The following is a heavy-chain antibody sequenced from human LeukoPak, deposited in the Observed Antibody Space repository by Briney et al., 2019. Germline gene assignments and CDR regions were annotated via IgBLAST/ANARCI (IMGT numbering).Heavy chain of an antibody. J-gene: IGHJ4*02. Sequence: SVKVSCKASGGTFSSYAISWVRQAPGQGLEWMGGIIPIFGTANYAQKFQGRVTITTDESTSTAYMELSSLRSEDTAVYYCARVDTAMVMRDYWGQGTLVTVSS. CDR2: IIPIFGTA. D-gene: IGHD5-18*01. CDR1: GGTFSSYA. CDR3: ARVDTAMVMRDY. V-gene: IGHV1-69*05.